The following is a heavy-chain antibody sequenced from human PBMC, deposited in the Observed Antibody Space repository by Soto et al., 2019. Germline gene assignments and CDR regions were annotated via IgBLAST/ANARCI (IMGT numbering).Heavy chain of an antibody. D-gene: IGHD1-26*01. CDR3: ATQGRNTRIVVVRHYATDF. J-gene: IGHJ6*02. Sequence: QLLLQEAGPRLVEPSATLSLTCAVSSGTVSVKSHYWAWIRKPPGKGLEWIGAIDDSGRTYYSESLKSRATISVDTARNQFSLKLNSVTAPDTAVYYCATQGRNTRIVVVRHYATDFGGQGTAGTVSS. V-gene: IGHV4-39*01. CDR1: SGTVSVKSHY. CDR2: IDDSGRT.